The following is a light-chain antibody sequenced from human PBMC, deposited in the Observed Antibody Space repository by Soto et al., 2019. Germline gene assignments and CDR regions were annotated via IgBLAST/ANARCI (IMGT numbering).Light chain of an antibody. Sequence: QSVLTQPSSVSESPGQSITISCTGTSSDVGGYNYVSWYQQHPGKAPKLMTYDVSNRPSGVSYRFSGSKSGNTASLTISGLQAEDEADYYCSSYTSSSTLFGGGTQLTV. CDR2: DVS. CDR3: SSYTSSSTL. J-gene: IGLJ2*01. CDR1: SSDVGGYNY. V-gene: IGLV2-14*03.